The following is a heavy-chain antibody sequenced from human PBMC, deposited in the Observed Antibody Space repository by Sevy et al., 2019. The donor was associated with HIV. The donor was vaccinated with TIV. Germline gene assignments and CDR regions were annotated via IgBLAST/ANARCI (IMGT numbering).Heavy chain of an antibody. CDR3: ARGSGIVVVPGALYYYGMDV. D-gene: IGHD2-2*01. CDR2: ISSSSSYI. J-gene: IGHJ6*02. V-gene: IGHV3-21*01. CDR1: GFTFSSYS. Sequence: GGSLRLSCAASGFTFSSYSMNWVRQAPGKGLEWVSSISSSSSYIYYAASVKGRFTISRDNAKNSLYLQMNSLRAEDTAVYYCARGSGIVVVPGALYYYGMDVWGQGTTVTVSS.